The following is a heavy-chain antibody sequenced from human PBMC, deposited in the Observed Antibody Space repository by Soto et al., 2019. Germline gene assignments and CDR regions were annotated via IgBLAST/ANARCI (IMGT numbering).Heavy chain of an antibody. V-gene: IGHV4-59*12. J-gene: IGHJ4*02. CDR3: ASLYGDPGGYYFDY. Sequence: SETLSLTCTVSGASISRYYWSWIRQSPGKGLEWIGYLYNTGSTIYNPSLKIRVTISVDRSKNQVSLKLSSVTAADTAVYYCASLYGDPGGYYFDYWGQGTLVTVSS. CDR2: LYNTGST. D-gene: IGHD4-17*01. CDR1: GASISRYY.